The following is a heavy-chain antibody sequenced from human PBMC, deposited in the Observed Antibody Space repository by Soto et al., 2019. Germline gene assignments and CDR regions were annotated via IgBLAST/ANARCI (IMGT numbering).Heavy chain of an antibody. CDR2: INHSGST. Sequence: SETLSLTCAVYGGSFSGYYWSWIRQPPGKGLEWIGEINHSGSTNYNPSLKSRVTISVDTSKNQFSLKLSSVTAADTAVYYCARGRKAGWNYYGSGSYDYWGQGTLVTVSS. D-gene: IGHD3-10*01. CDR3: ARGRKAGWNYYGSGSYDY. V-gene: IGHV4-34*01. J-gene: IGHJ4*02. CDR1: GGSFSGYY.